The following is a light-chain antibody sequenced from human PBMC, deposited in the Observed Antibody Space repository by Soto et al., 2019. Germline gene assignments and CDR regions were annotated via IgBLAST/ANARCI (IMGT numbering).Light chain of an antibody. J-gene: IGKJ1*01. Sequence: DIQMTQSPSTLCGSVGDRVTITCRASQSISSWLAWYQQKPGKAPKLLIYDASSLESGVPSRFSGSGSGTEFTLTISSLQPDDFATYYCQQYNSYWTFGQGTKVDIK. CDR3: QQYNSYWT. CDR2: DAS. V-gene: IGKV1-5*01. CDR1: QSISSW.